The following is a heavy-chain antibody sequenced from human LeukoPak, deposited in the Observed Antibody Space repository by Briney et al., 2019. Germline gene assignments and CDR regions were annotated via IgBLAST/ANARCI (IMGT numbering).Heavy chain of an antibody. V-gene: IGHV1-2*02. CDR1: GYTVTAYY. CDR3: ARDLGSSSWYFDY. Sequence: GASVKVSCKASGYTVTAYYMHWVRQAPGQGLEWMGWINPNSGGTNYAQKFQGRVTMTRDTSISTAYMQLSWLRSDDTAVYYCARDLGSSSWYFDYWGQGTPVTVSS. D-gene: IGHD6-13*01. CDR2: INPNSGGT. J-gene: IGHJ4*02.